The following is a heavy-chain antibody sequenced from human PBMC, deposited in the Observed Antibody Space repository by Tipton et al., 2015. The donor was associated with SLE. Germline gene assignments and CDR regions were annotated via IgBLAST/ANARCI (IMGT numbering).Heavy chain of an antibody. CDR2: IYTTESTNYNPSVYPSGST. V-gene: IGHV4-4*07. CDR1: GGSMFGHY. CDR3: ARPGGMLQGENWFDP. D-gene: IGHD3-16*01. J-gene: IGHJ5*02. Sequence: TLSLTCTVSGGSMFGHYWSWIRQPAGKGLEWIGRIYTTESTNYNPSVYPSGSTNYNPSLKSRVTISVDKSKNQFSLKLSSVTAADTAVYYCARPGGMLQGENWFDPWGRGILVTVSS.